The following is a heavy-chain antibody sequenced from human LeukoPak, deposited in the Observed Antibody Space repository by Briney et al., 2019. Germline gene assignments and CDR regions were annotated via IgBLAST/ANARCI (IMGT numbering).Heavy chain of an antibody. V-gene: IGHV3-74*01. CDR3: ARVRLRSGYDTIDY. CDR1: GLTLSSYW. Sequence: GGSLRLSCAASGLTLSSYWMDWVPQAPGIGLVWVAGISRDGSTTTYAGSVKGRFTISKDNAKNTLYLQMNSPRAEDTAVYYCARVRLRSGYDTIDYWGQGTLVTVSS. J-gene: IGHJ4*02. CDR2: ISRDGSTT. D-gene: IGHD5-12*01.